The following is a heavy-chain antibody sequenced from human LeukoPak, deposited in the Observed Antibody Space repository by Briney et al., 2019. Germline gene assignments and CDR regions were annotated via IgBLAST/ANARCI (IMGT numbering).Heavy chain of an antibody. CDR2: IYHSGST. D-gene: IGHD1-26*01. V-gene: IGHV4-34*01. CDR3: ARDPQTSGAGLSHWFDP. CDR1: GGSLSGYY. J-gene: IGHJ5*02. Sequence: SETLSLTCAVYGGSLSGYYWSWIRQPPGKGLEWIGTIYHSGSTYYNPSLKSRVTILVDMSKNQFSLKLSSVTAADTAVYYCARDPQTSGAGLSHWFDPWGQGTLVTVSS.